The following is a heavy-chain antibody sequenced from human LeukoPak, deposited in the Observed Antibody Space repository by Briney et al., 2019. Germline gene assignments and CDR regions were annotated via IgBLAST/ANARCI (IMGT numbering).Heavy chain of an antibody. D-gene: IGHD5-12*01. V-gene: IGHV3-30-3*01. CDR1: GFTFSSYA. J-gene: IGHJ6*02. CDR2: ISYDGSNK. Sequence: GGSLRLSCAASGFTFSSYAMHWVRQAPGKGLEWVAVISYDGSNKYYADSVKGQFTISRDNSKNTLYLQMNSLRAEDTAVYYCARELSSYDYYYYGMDVWGQGTTVTVSS. CDR3: ARELSSYDYYYYGMDV.